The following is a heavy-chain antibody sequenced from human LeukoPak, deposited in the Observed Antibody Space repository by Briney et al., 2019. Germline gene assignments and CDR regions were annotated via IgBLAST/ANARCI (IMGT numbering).Heavy chain of an antibody. D-gene: IGHD5-18*01. CDR3: ARGYSYGLNFDY. CDR2: ISSSSSYI. J-gene: IGHJ4*02. V-gene: IGHV3-21*01. CDR1: GFTFSSYS. Sequence: GGSLRLSCAASGFTFSSYSMNWVRQAPGKGLEWVSSISSSSSYIYYADSVKGRFTISRDNAKNSLYLQMNSLRAEGTAVYYRARGYSYGLNFDYWGQGTLVTVSS.